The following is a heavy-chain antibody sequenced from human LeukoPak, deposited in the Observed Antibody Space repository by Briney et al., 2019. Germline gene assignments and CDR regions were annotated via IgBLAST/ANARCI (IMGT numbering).Heavy chain of an antibody. Sequence: GGSLRLSCAASGFIFSSYWMSWVRQAPGKGLEWMANIKQDGSEKCYVDSVKGRFTISRDNAKNSLYLQMNSLRAEDTAMYYCARVYGDYFDYWGQGTLVTVSS. J-gene: IGHJ4*02. CDR2: IKQDGSEK. D-gene: IGHD4-17*01. CDR1: GFIFSSYW. CDR3: ARVYGDYFDY. V-gene: IGHV3-7*01.